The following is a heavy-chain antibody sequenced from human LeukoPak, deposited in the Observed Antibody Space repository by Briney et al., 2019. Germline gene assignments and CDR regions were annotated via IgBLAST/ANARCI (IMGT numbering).Heavy chain of an antibody. J-gene: IGHJ4*02. D-gene: IGHD3-16*02. CDR1: GYTFTSYG. CDR2: ISTYNGNT. CDR3: AGEDYDYVWGNYRRFDY. V-gene: IGHV1-18*01. Sequence: ASVKVSCKASGYTFTSYGILWVRQAPGQGLEWMGWISTYNGNTNYAQKIQGRVTMTTDTSTSTAYMELRSLKSDDTAVYYCAGEDYDYVWGNYRRFDYWGQGTLVTVSS.